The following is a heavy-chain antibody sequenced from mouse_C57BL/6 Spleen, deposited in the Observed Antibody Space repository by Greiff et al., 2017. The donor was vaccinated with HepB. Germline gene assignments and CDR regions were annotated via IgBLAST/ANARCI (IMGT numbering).Heavy chain of an antibody. Sequence: VQLQQSGPELVKPGASVKISCKASGYTFTDYYMNWVKQSHGKSLEWIGDINPNNGGTSYNQKFKGKATLTVDKSSSTAYMELRSLTSEDSAVYYCARLRIYYGSSPWYFDVWGTGTTVTVSS. CDR3: ARLRIYYGSSPWYFDV. V-gene: IGHV1-26*01. J-gene: IGHJ1*03. D-gene: IGHD1-1*01. CDR1: GYTFTDYY. CDR2: INPNNGGT.